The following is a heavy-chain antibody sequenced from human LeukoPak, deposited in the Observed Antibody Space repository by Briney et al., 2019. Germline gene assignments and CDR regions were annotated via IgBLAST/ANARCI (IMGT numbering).Heavy chain of an antibody. CDR2: IKEDGSEK. Sequence: GGFLRLSCAASGFTFSAHWMSWVRQAPGKGLEWVANIKEDGSEKNYGDSVKGRFTISRDIAKNSLHLQMNSLRAEDTAIYYCARDLYFEYWGQGALVTVSS. CDR1: GFTFSAHW. V-gene: IGHV3-7*01. CDR3: ARDLYFEY. J-gene: IGHJ4*02.